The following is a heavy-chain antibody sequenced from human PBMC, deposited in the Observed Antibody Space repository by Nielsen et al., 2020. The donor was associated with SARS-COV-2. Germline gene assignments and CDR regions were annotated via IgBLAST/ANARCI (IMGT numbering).Heavy chain of an antibody. V-gene: IGHV4-59*01. CDR3: ARLAPYYYYMDV. J-gene: IGHJ6*03. CDR2: IYYSGST. CDR1: GGSTSSYY. D-gene: IGHD5-12*01. Sequence: SETLSLTCTVSGGSTSSYYWSWIRQPPGKGLEWIGYIYYSGSTNYNPSLKSRVTISVDTSKNQFSLKLSSVTAADTAVYYCARLAPYYYYMDVWGKGTTVTVSS.